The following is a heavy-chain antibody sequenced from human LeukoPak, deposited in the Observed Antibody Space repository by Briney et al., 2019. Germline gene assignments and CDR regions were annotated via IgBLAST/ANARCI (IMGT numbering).Heavy chain of an antibody. J-gene: IGHJ3*02. CDR1: GGSLNSDY. Sequence: PSGTLSLTCSVSGGSLNSDYWNWIRPPPGKGLEWVGYIYHIGSTNYNPSLQSRVTISIDKSKKQFSLKLNTVTAADTAIYYCARVGGMTTINNAAFEIWGHGTMVTVSS. D-gene: IGHD5-24*01. V-gene: IGHV4-59*01. CDR2: IYHIGST. CDR3: ARVGGMTTINNAAFEI.